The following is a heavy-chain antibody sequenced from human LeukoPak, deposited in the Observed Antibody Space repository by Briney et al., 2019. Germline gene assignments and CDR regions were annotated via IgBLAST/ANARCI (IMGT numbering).Heavy chain of an antibody. V-gene: IGHV5-51*01. J-gene: IGHJ4*02. CDR1: EFSFNRYC. CDR3: ARCLGQWQGGEDYFDF. D-gene: IGHD3-16*01. Sequence: GESLKISCQGSEFSFNRYCIGWVRQLPGKGLEWMGIIYPGDSDPRYSPSFQGQVTISADKSISIAYLQWSSLKASDTAMYYCARCLGQWQGGEDYFDFWGQGTLVTVSS. CDR2: IYPGDSDP.